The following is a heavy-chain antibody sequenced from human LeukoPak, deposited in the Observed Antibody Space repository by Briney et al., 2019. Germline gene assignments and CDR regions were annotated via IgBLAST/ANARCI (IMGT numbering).Heavy chain of an antibody. Sequence: PGGSLRLSCAASGFTFSSYGMHWVRQAPGKGLEWVAVISYDGSNKYYADSVKGRFTISRDNSKNTLYLQMDSLRPEDTAVYYCAKNVGDTAMAYNWFDPWGQGTLVTVSS. J-gene: IGHJ5*02. V-gene: IGHV3-30*18. CDR2: ISYDGSNK. CDR1: GFTFSSYG. CDR3: AKNVGDTAMAYNWFDP. D-gene: IGHD5-18*01.